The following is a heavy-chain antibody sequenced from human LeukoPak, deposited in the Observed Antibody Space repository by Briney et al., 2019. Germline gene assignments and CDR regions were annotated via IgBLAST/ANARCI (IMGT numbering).Heavy chain of an antibody. CDR3: AQNFYDSSGLYFDY. Sequence: GGSLRLSCSASGFTFSSYAMHWVRQAPGKGLEYVSAISSNGGFTYYADSVKGRFTISRDNAKNSLYLQMNSLRAADTAVYYCAQNFYDSSGLYFDYWGQGTLVTVSS. D-gene: IGHD3-22*01. V-gene: IGHV3-64*04. CDR2: ISSNGGFT. CDR1: GFTFSSYA. J-gene: IGHJ4*02.